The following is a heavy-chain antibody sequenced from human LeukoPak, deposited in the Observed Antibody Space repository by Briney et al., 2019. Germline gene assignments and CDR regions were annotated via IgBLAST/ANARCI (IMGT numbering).Heavy chain of an antibody. Sequence: PSETLSLTCTVPGGSISSYYWSWIRQPPGKGLEWIGYIYYSGSTKYNPSLKSRVTISVDTSRNQFSLKLSSVTAADTAVYYCALGGYCGRSSCYSFDYWGQGTLVTVSS. CDR3: ALGGYCGRSSCYSFDY. V-gene: IGHV4-59*01. D-gene: IGHD2-2*01. J-gene: IGHJ4*02. CDR2: IYYSGST. CDR1: GGSISSYY.